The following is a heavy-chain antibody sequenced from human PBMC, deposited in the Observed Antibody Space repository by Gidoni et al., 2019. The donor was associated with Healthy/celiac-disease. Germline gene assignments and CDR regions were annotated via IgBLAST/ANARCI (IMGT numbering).Heavy chain of an antibody. V-gene: IGHV6-1*01. CDR2: TYYRSKMYK. CDR1: GDSVSSDSAA. Sequence: QVQLQQPGPGLVKPSRTLALTGDISGDSVSSDSAAWNWISQSPSRGLEFLGRTYYRSKMYKYYAVSGKSQITNDPVTSKNQFALQLNSLTPKSTTVYYCARELGIVLKVCAAVCAMDVWGQGTTVTVSS. D-gene: IGHD2-8*01. J-gene: IGHJ6*02. CDR3: ARELGIVLKVCAAVCAMDV.